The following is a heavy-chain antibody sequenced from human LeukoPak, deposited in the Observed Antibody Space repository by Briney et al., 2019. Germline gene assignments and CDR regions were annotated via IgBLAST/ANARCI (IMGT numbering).Heavy chain of an antibody. Sequence: SVKVSCKASGGTFSSYAISWVRQAPGQGLEWMGGIIPIFGTANYAQKFQGRVTITADESTSTAYMELSSLRSEDTAVYDCARSPKGYCSGGSCYPFYYFDYWGQGTLVTVSS. J-gene: IGHJ4*02. CDR1: GGTFSSYA. V-gene: IGHV1-69*13. CDR2: IIPIFGTA. D-gene: IGHD2-15*01. CDR3: ARSPKGYCSGGSCYPFYYFDY.